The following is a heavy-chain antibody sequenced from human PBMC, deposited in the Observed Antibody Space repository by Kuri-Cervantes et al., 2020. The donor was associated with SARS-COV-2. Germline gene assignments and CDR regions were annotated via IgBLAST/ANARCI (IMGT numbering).Heavy chain of an antibody. CDR3: ARDVVPAATLPTLGLYYYYGMDV. CDR2: IIPILGIA. Sequence: SVKVSCKASGGTFSSYAISWVRQAPGQGLEWMGGIIPILGIANYAQRFQGRVTITADKSTSTAYMELSSLRSEDTAVYYCARDVVPAATLPTLGLYYYYGMDVWGQGTTVTVSS. J-gene: IGHJ6*02. D-gene: IGHD2-2*01. CDR1: GGTFSSYA. V-gene: IGHV1-69*10.